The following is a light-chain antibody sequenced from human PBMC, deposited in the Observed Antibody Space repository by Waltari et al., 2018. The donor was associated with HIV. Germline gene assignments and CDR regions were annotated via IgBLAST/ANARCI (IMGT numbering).Light chain of an antibody. Sequence: QSVLTQPPSVSGAPGQRVTLSCTGSSSNIGAGYHVHWYQQLPGTAPTLLIYGTNNRPSGVPDRFSGSKSGTSASLAITGLQAEDEAEYYCQSYDSSLSGWVVFGGGTKVTVL. CDR1: SSNIGAGYH. V-gene: IGLV1-40*01. CDR3: QSYDSSLSGWVV. CDR2: GTN. J-gene: IGLJ2*01.